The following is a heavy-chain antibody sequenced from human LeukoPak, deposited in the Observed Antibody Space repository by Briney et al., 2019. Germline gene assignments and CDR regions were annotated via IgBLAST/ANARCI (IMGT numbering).Heavy chain of an antibody. CDR2: IKKDETEI. CDR1: GFSFRNTW. J-gene: IGHJ5*02. V-gene: IGHV3-7*01. Sequence: GGSLRLSCTASGFSFRNTWMSWVRQAPGKGLEWVANIKKDETEIYYADSVKGRFTISRDNAKRSLYLQMNVLRAADTAVYYCATLNWDDGEVSGFDHWGRGIMVTVSS. CDR3: ATLNWDDGEVSGFDH. D-gene: IGHD1-26*01.